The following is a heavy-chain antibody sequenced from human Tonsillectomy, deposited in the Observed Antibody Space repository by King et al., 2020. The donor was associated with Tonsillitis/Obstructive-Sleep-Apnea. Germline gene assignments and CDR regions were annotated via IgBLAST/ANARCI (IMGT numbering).Heavy chain of an antibody. CDR1: GFTFSSYG. V-gene: IGHV3-23*04. CDR2: ISGRGDIT. CDR3: AKEPIIMVRGISGDTFDI. D-gene: IGHD3-10*01. J-gene: IGHJ3*02. Sequence: VQLVESGGGLVQPGGSLRLSCAASGFTFSSYGMNWVRQAPGKGLEWVSGISGRGDITYYADSVKGRFIISRDNSKNTVYLQMNSPRAEDTAVYYGAKEPIIMVRGISGDTFDIWGQGTMVTVSS.